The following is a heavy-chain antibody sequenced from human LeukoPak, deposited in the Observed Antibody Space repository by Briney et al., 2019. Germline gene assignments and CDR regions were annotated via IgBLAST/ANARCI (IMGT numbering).Heavy chain of an antibody. Sequence: ASVKVSCKASGYTFTDYYIHWVRQAPGQGLEWMGWINPNSGGTNYAQKFQGRVTMTRDTSISTAYMELSRLRSDDTAVYRCARLGYCSSTSCYNFDYWGQGTLVTVSS. CDR1: GYTFTDYY. J-gene: IGHJ4*02. CDR3: ARLGYCSSTSCYNFDY. CDR2: INPNSGGT. D-gene: IGHD2-2*02. V-gene: IGHV1-2*02.